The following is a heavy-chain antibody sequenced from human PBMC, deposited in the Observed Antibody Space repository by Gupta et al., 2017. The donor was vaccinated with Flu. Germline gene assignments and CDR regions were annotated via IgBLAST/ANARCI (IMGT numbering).Heavy chain of an antibody. D-gene: IGHD3-16*01. CDR3: VRAKSFAYTGWYFLDY. CDR2: GFHTGSN. CDR1: GYAISSGYY. Sequence: QVQLQESGPGLVKPSETLSLTCAVSGYAISSGYYWGWIRQLPGKGLEWIGSGFHTGSNTKNPSRQSRVTISVDTSKNQVSLKLTSVNDADTAVYYCVRAKSFAYTGWYFLDYWGRGTLVPVSS. J-gene: IGHJ4*02. V-gene: IGHV4-38-2*01.